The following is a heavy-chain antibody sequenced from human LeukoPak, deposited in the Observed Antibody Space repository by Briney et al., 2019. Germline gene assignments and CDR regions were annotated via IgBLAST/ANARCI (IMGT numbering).Heavy chain of an antibody. D-gene: IGHD6-19*01. CDR3: ARQSANFSSGWVFDN. J-gene: IGHJ4*02. V-gene: IGHV4-39*01. Sequence: PSETLSLTCTVSGGSISTRSRSYYWGWIRQPPGKGLEWIGRVFYSGTTYYNPSLKSRVTMSVDTSKNQLSLRLSSMTAADRAVYYCARQSANFSSGWVFDNWGQGTLVTVSS. CDR1: GGSISTRSRSYY. CDR2: VFYSGTT.